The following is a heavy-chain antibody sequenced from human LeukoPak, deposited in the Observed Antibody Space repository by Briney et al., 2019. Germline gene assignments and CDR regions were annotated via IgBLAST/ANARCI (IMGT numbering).Heavy chain of an antibody. V-gene: IGHV1-3*01. CDR2: ISAGNGNT. CDR1: GYTFTSYA. Sequence: GASVKVSCKASGYTFTSYAMHWVRQAPGQRLEWMGWISAGNGNTKYSQKFQGRVTITRDTSASTAYMELSSLRSEDTAVYYCARDTLNSGSSPWGQGTLVTVSS. D-gene: IGHD1-26*01. J-gene: IGHJ5*02. CDR3: ARDTLNSGSSP.